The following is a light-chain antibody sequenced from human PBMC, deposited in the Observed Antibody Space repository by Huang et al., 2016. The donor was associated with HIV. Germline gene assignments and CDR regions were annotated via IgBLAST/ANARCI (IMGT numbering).Light chain of an antibody. CDR3: QQHDTSPSIT. Sequence: EIVLTQSPGTLSLSLGKRATLSCRASQNVNSNFLVWYQQKPGQAPRLLIYGASNRATGIPDRFSGSGSGTDFTLTISRLEPEDFAVYYCQQHDTSPSITFGQGTRLEIK. J-gene: IGKJ5*01. CDR1: QNVNSNF. V-gene: IGKV3-20*01. CDR2: GAS.